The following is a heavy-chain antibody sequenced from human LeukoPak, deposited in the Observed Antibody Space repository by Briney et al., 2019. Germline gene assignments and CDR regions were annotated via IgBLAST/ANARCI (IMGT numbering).Heavy chain of an antibody. CDR3: ARGPSGSYSCRCFDI. Sequence: GASVKVSCKASGGTFSSYAISWVRQAPGQGLEWMGGIIPIFGTANYAQKFQGRVTITADETTSTAYMELSSLRSEDTAVYYCARGPSGSYSCRCFDIWGPGTMVTVSS. CDR1: GGTFSSYA. D-gene: IGHD1-26*01. V-gene: IGHV1-69*13. J-gene: IGHJ3*02. CDR2: IIPIFGTA.